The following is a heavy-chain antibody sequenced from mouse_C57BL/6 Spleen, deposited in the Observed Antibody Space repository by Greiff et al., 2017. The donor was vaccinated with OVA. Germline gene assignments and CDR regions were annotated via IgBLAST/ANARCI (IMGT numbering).Heavy chain of an antibody. CDR2: IDPEDGDT. Sequence: VQLQQSGAELVRPGASVKLSCTASGFNIKDYYMHWVKQRPEQGLEWIGRIDPEDGDTESAPKFQGKATMTADTSSNTAYLQLSSLTSEDTAVYYCTTLRLCYGSSYEGSYWGQGTLVTVSA. CDR1: GFNIKDYY. V-gene: IGHV14-1*01. J-gene: IGHJ3*01. CDR3: TTLRLCYGSSYEGSY. D-gene: IGHD1-1*01.